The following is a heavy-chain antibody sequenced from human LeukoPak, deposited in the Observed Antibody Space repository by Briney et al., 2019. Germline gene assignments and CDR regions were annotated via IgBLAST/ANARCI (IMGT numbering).Heavy chain of an antibody. V-gene: IGHV5-51*01. Sequence: PGESLKISCKASGYSFTSYWIGCVRQMPGKGLEWMGIIYPDDLDTRYSPSFQCQVTISADRTISTAYLQWSSLKASDTAMYYCARGGTGSRTFDYWGQGTLVTVSS. J-gene: IGHJ4*02. D-gene: IGHD1-1*01. CDR2: IYPDDLDT. CDR3: ARGGTGSRTFDY. CDR1: GYSFTSYW.